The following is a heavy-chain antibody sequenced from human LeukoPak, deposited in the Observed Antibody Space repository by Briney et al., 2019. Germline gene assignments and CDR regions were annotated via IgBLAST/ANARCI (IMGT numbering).Heavy chain of an antibody. CDR3: ATERAGATGYIVFDH. J-gene: IGHJ4*02. V-gene: IGHV3-7*01. D-gene: IGHD5-24*01. Sequence: GGSLRLSCAASGFTFSNYWMSWVRQAPGKGLEWVANIKQDGSATYYVDSVKGRFAISRDNAKNVLFLQMNSLRAEDTALYYCATERAGATGYIVFDHWGQGTRVTVSS. CDR1: GFTFSNYW. CDR2: IKQDGSAT.